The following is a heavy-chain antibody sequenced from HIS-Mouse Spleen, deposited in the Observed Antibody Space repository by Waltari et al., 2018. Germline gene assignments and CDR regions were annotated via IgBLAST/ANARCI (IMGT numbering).Heavy chain of an antibody. CDR2: IYYSGST. CDR1: GGSISSYY. D-gene: IGHD7-27*01. CDR3: ARGWGSGPYWYFDL. V-gene: IGHV4-59*01. Sequence: QVQLQESGPGLVKPSETLSLTCTVSGGSISSYYWSWIRQPPGKGLEWIGYIYYSGSTHYNPSLKSRVTISVDTSKNQFSLKLSSVTAADTAVYYCARGWGSGPYWYFDLWGRGTLVTVSS. J-gene: IGHJ2*01.